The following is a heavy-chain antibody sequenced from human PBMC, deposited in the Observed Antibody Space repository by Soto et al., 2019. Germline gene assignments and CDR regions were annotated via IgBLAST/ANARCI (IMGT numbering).Heavy chain of an antibody. CDR3: ARLWPPMIVGGTGAFDI. CDR2: IYPGDSDT. J-gene: IGHJ3*02. CDR1: GYFFTNYW. D-gene: IGHD3-22*01. Sequence: GESLKISCEGSGYFFTNYWIGWVRQMPGKGLEWMGIIYPGDSDTRYSPSFQGQVTISADKSISTAYLQWSSLKASDTAMYYCARLWPPMIVGGTGAFDIWGQGTMVTVSS. V-gene: IGHV5-51*01.